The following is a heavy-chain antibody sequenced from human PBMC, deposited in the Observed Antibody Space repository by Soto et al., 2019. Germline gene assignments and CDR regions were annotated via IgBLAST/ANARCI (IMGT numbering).Heavy chain of an antibody. Sequence: GGSLRLSCGASGFTFSSYAMGWVRQGPGKGLEWVAVVSIGGSTHCADSVRGRFTISRDNSKNTLSLQMNSLTAEDTAVYFCAKRRGAGGHFDYWGQGALVTVS. CDR3: AKRRGAGGHFDY. V-gene: IGHV3-23*01. CDR2: VSIGGST. CDR1: GFTFSSYA. J-gene: IGHJ4*02. D-gene: IGHD2-15*01.